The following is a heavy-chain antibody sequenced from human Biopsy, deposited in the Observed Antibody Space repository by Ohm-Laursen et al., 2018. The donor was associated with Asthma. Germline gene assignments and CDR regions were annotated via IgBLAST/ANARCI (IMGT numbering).Heavy chain of an antibody. D-gene: IGHD5-12*01. CDR2: INAGNGNT. Sequence: SVKVSCKASGYTFISYAIHWVRQAPGQRLEWMGWINAGNGNTKYSQKFQGRVTITRDTSANTAHMELRSLTSDDTAVYYCAKVDPYSGYYFRVGARLLWFDPWGQGTLVTVSS. CDR3: AKVDPYSGYYFRVGARLLWFDP. V-gene: IGHV1-3*01. CDR1: GYTFISYA. J-gene: IGHJ5*02.